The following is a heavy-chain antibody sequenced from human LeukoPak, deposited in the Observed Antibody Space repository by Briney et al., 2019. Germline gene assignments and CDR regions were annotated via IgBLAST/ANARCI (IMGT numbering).Heavy chain of an antibody. D-gene: IGHD6-13*01. V-gene: IGHV4-61*02. CDR1: GGSISSGSYY. CDR2: IYTSGST. CDR3: ARDVGSYSSSLRGYFDY. J-gene: IGHJ4*02. Sequence: SETLSLTCTVSGGSISSGSYYWSWIRQPAGKGLEWIGRIYTSGSTNYNPSLKSRVTISVDTSKNQFSLKLSSVTAADTAVYYCARDVGSYSSSLRGYFDYWGQGTLVTVSS.